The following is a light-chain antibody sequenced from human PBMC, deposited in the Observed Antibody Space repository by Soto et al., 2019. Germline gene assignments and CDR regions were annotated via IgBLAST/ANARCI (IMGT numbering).Light chain of an antibody. V-gene: IGKV3-20*01. CDR1: QSVSGSY. CDR3: QQYGSSPIT. Sequence: EIVLTQSAATLSLSPGETATLSCRASQSVSGSYLAWYQQKPGQAPRLLIYGASSRATGIPDRFSGSGSGTDFTLTISSLEPEEFAVYYCQQYGSSPITFGQVTRRAIK. J-gene: IGKJ5*01. CDR2: GAS.